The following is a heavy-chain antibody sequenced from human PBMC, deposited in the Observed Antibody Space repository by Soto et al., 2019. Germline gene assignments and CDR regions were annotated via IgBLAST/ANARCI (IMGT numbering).Heavy chain of an antibody. CDR2: INRSGST. D-gene: IGHD6-13*01. CDR1: GGSFSGDY. CDR3: ARGGDLSIAAAGTATLDY. Sequence: SETLSLTCAVYGGSFSGDYWSWIRQPPGKGLEWIGEINRSGSTNYNPSLKSRVTISVDTSKNQFSLKLSSVTAADTAVYYCARGGDLSIAAAGTATLDYWGQGTLVTVSS. J-gene: IGHJ4*02. V-gene: IGHV4-34*01.